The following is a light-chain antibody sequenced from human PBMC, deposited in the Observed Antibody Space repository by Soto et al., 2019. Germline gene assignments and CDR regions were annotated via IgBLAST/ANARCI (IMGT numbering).Light chain of an antibody. CDR1: QDISNY. J-gene: IGKJ4*01. CDR2: DAS. V-gene: IGKV1-33*01. Sequence: DIPMTQSPSSLSASVGDRVTITCQASQDISNYLNWYQQKPGKAPKLLIYDASNLETGGPSRFSVSGSGTDSTFTISSPQAEDIATYYCQQYDNRPLTFGGGTKVEIK. CDR3: QQYDNRPLT.